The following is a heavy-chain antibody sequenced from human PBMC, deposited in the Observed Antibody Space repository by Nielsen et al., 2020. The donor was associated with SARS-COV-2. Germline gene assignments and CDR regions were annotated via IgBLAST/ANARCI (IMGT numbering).Heavy chain of an antibody. CDR3: ARHIRKWLVLSDRKIGYFDL. J-gene: IGHJ2*01. D-gene: IGHD6-19*01. CDR1: TGSFSGHY. Sequence: SETLSLTCAVYTGSFSGHYWTWIRQPPGKGVEWIGEINHSGGTNYRPSPKSRVTISVDTSNNQFSLKLSSVTAADTAVYYCARHIRKWLVLSDRKIGYFDLWGRGTLVTVSS. V-gene: IGHV4-34*01. CDR2: INHSGGT.